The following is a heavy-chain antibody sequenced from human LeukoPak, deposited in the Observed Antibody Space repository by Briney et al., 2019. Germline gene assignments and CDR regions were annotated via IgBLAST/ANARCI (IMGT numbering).Heavy chain of an antibody. V-gene: IGHV3-7*01. CDR2: IKQDGSEK. D-gene: IGHD5/OR15-5a*01. CDR1: GFTFSSYW. CDR3: ARDLRDVGYYYGMDV. J-gene: IGHJ6*02. Sequence: PGGSLRLSCAASGFTFSSYWMSWVRQAPGKGLEWVANIKQDGSEKYYVDSVKGRFTISRDNAKNSLYLQMISLRAEDTAVYYCARDLRDVGYYYGMDVWGQGTTVTVSS.